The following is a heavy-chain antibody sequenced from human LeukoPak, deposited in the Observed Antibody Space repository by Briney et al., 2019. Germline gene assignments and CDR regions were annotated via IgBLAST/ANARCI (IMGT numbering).Heavy chain of an antibody. V-gene: IGHV3-48*03. J-gene: IGHJ6*04. Sequence: GGALRVSSAASVFTSCSSEMNWVRQALGRRVEWVSYISSSGSTIYYADSVKGRFTISRDNAKDSLYLQMNSLRAEDTAVYYCAELGITMIGGIWGEGTTVTISS. CDR3: AELGITMIGGI. CDR2: ISSSGSTI. D-gene: IGHD3-10*02. CDR1: VFTSCSSE.